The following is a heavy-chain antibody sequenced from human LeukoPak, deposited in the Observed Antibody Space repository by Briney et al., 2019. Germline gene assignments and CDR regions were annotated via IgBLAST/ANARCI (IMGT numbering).Heavy chain of an antibody. J-gene: IGHJ4*02. CDR3: AKETVAGIFDY. CDR1: GFTFDDYA. Sequence: PGRSLRLSCAASGFTFDDYAMHWVRQAPGKGLEWVSGISWNSGSIGYADSVKGRFTISRDNAKNSLYPQMNSLRAEDTALYYCAKETVAGIFDYWGQGTLVTVSS. V-gene: IGHV3-9*01. D-gene: IGHD6-19*01. CDR2: ISWNSGSI.